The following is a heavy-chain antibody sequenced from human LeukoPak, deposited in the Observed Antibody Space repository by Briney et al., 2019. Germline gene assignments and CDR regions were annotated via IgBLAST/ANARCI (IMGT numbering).Heavy chain of an antibody. CDR3: ARDLVAAAGTIQYYNYYGMDV. CDR1: GDSVSSNSAA. CDR2: TYYRSKWYN. Sequence: SQTLSLTCAISGDSVSSNSAAWNWIRQSPSRGLEWLGRTYYRSKWYNDYAVSVKSRITINPDTSKNQFSLQLNSVTPEDTAVYYCARDLVAAAGTIQYYNYYGMDVWGQGTTVTVSS. D-gene: IGHD6-13*01. J-gene: IGHJ6*02. V-gene: IGHV6-1*01.